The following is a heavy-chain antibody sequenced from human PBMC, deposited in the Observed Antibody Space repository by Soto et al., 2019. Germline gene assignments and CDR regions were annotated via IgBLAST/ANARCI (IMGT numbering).Heavy chain of an antibody. CDR3: AKQDIVVVPASISPLFDY. CDR2: ISGSGVST. CDR1: GFTFSSYA. J-gene: IGHJ4*02. D-gene: IGHD2-2*01. Sequence: GGSLRLSCAASGFTFSSYAMSWGRQAPGKGLEWVSAISGSGVSTYYADSVKGRFTISRDNSKNTLYLQMNSLRAEDTAVSYCAKQDIVVVPASISPLFDYWGQGTLVTVSS. V-gene: IGHV3-23*01.